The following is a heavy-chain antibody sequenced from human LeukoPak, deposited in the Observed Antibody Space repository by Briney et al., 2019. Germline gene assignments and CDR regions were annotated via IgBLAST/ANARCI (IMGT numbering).Heavy chain of an antibody. V-gene: IGHV3-30*04. CDR2: ISYDGSNK. D-gene: IGHD1-26*01. CDR3: ARDGATTPPYFDY. J-gene: IGHJ4*02. Sequence: QPGGSLRLSCAASGFTFSSYAMHWVRQAPGKGLEWVAVISYDGSNKYYADSVKGRFTIPRDNSKNTLYLQMNSLRAEDTAVYYCARDGATTPPYFDYWGQGTLVTVSS. CDR1: GFTFSSYA.